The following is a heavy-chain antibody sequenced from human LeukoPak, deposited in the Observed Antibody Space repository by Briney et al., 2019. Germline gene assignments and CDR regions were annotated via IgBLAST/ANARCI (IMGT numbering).Heavy chain of an antibody. Sequence: PGGSLRLSCAASTFTFSSYAISWVRQAPGKGLEWVSAISDSGGHTFYADSVKGRFTISIDNSKNTLYLQMNSLRAEDTAVYYCVACGSGSYEDRFDYWGQGTMVTVSS. D-gene: IGHD3-10*01. CDR2: ISDSGGHT. CDR3: VACGSGSYEDRFDY. J-gene: IGHJ4*02. V-gene: IGHV3-23*01. CDR1: TFTFSSYA.